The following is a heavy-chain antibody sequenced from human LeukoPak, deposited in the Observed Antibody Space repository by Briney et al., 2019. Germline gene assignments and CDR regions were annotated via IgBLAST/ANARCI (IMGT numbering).Heavy chain of an antibody. CDR1: GFTFSSYW. CDR3: ATDRGWRTSGYYLYYFEY. CDR2: IKQDGSEK. J-gene: IGHJ4*02. V-gene: IGHV3-7*01. D-gene: IGHD3-3*01. Sequence: GGSLRLSCAASGFTFSSYWMSWVRQAPGKGLEWVANIKQDGSEKYYVDSVKGRFTISRDNAKNSLYLQMNSLRAEDTAVYYCATDRGWRTSGYYLYYFEYWGQGTLVTYSS.